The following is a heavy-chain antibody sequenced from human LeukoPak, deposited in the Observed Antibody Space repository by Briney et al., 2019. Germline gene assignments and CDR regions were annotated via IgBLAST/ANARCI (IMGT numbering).Heavy chain of an antibody. CDR3: ARVSSTLGIVVVPAAMFFDY. Sequence: ASVKVSCKASGYTFTSYYMHWVRQAPGQGLEWMGIINPSGGSTSYAQKFQGRVTMTRDTSISTAYMELSRLRSDDTAVYYCARVSSTLGIVVVPAAMFFDYWGQGTLVTVSS. CDR2: INPSGGST. D-gene: IGHD2-2*03. CDR1: GYTFTSYY. J-gene: IGHJ4*02. V-gene: IGHV1-46*01.